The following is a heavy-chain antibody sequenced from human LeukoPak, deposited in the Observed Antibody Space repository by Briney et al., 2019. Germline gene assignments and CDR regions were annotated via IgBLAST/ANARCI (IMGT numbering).Heavy chain of an antibody. D-gene: IGHD1-26*01. V-gene: IGHV3-21*01. CDR1: GFTFSSYS. J-gene: IGHJ4*02. CDR3: ARDGIVGATRAFDY. Sequence: GGSLRLSCAASGFTFSSYSMNWVRQAPGKGLEWVSSISSCSSYIYYADSVKGRFTISRDNAKNSLYLQMNSLRAEDTAVYYCARDGIVGATRAFDYWGQGTLVTVSS. CDR2: ISSCSSYI.